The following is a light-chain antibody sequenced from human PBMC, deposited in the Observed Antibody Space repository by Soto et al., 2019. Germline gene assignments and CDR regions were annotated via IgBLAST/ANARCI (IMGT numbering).Light chain of an antibody. Sequence: EIVLTQSPGTLSLSSGERATLSCRASQSVSSSYLAWYQQKPGQAPRLLVYATSSRATGIPDRFSGSGSGTDFTLTISRLEPEHFAVYYCQQYGSSSFTFGQGTKLEIK. V-gene: IGKV3-20*01. J-gene: IGKJ2*01. CDR2: ATS. CDR3: QQYGSSSFT. CDR1: QSVSSSY.